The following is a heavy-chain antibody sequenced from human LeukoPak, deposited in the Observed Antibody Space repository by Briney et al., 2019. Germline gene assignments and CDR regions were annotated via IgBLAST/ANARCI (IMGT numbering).Heavy chain of an antibody. V-gene: IGHV4-39*01. J-gene: IGHJ5*02. D-gene: IGHD1-26*01. CDR1: GGSISSSGYY. Sequence: SETLSLTCTVSGGSISSSGYYWGWIRQPPGKGLEWIASIYYSGSTYYNPSLKSRVTISVDTSKNQLSLNLSSLPAADPALSXXXRHEYSGXXXXXXXXXXWXQGTXVTVSS. CDR3: XRHEYSGXXXXXXXXXX. CDR2: IYYSGST.